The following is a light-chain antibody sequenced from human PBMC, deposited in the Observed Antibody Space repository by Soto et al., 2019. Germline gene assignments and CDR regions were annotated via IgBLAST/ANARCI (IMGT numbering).Light chain of an antibody. CDR2: WAS. J-gene: IGKJ1*01. CDR1: QRLLFNSNNKNN. CDR3: QQYYTPPRT. Sequence: DAVLSQSPDSPASFRPARSTINCKSSQRLLFNSNNKNNLAWYQQKPGQSPKLLIYWASTRESGVPDRFSGSGSGTDFTLTISCLQAEDVAVYYCQQYYTPPRTFAQGTKVDIK. V-gene: IGKV4-1*01.